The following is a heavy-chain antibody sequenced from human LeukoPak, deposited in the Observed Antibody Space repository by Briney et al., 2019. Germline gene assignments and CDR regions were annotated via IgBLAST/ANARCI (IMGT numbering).Heavy chain of an antibody. CDR1: GFTFSSYG. V-gene: IGHV3-48*03. CDR2: ISSSGNTI. D-gene: IGHD6-6*01. Sequence: GGSLRLSCAASGFTFSSYGMNWVRQAPGKGLEWVSYISSSGNTIYYADSVKGRFTISRDNAKNSLYLQMNSLRAEDTAVYYCARIRFSSSGMDVWGQGTTVTVSS. CDR3: ARIRFSSSGMDV. J-gene: IGHJ6*02.